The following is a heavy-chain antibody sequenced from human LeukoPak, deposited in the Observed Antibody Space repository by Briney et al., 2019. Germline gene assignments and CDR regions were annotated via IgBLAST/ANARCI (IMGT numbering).Heavy chain of an antibody. V-gene: IGHV3-30-3*01. D-gene: IGHD6-13*01. CDR2: TSYDGSDD. J-gene: IGHJ4*02. Sequence: PGGSLRLSCAASGFTFSSYAMHWVRQTPGEGLEWVALTSYDGSDDHYTDSVKGRFTISRDNSMDTLYLQMNSLRSEDTAVYYCARSDSSTWHLFDYWGQGTLVTVSS. CDR1: GFTFSSYA. CDR3: ARSDSSTWHLFDY.